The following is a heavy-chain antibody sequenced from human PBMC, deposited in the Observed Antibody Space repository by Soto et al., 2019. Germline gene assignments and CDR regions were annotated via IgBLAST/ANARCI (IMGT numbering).Heavy chain of an antibody. J-gene: IGHJ6*02. D-gene: IGHD5-18*01. CDR2: IYYSGST. Sequence: LSLTCTVSGGSISSYYWSWIRQPPGKGLEWIGYIYYSGSTNYNPSLKSRVTISVDTSKNQFSLKLSSVAAADTAVYYCARDRGYSYGYTMDVWGQGTTVTVSS. V-gene: IGHV4-59*01. CDR3: ARDRGYSYGYTMDV. CDR1: GGSISSYY.